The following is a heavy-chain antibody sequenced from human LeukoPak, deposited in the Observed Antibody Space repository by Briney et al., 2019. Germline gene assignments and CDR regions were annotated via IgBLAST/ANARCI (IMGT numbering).Heavy chain of an antibody. D-gene: IGHD3-22*01. Sequence: PSETLSLTCTVSGGSVSSGSYYWSWTRQPPGKGLEWIGYIYYSGSTNYNPSLKSRVTISVDTSKNQFSLKLSSVTAADTAVYYCARDPSPVYYYDSSGYYDYWGQGTLVTVSS. J-gene: IGHJ4*02. CDR1: GGSVSSGSYY. V-gene: IGHV4-61*01. CDR3: ARDPSPVYYYDSSGYYDY. CDR2: IYYSGST.